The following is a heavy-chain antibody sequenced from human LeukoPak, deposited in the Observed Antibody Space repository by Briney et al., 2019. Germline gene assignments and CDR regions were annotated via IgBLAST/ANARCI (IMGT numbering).Heavy chain of an antibody. V-gene: IGHV4-30-4*01. Sequence: SETLSLTCTVSGGSISSGDYYWSWIRQPPGKGLEWIGYIYYSGSTYYNPSLKSRVTISVDTSKNQFSLKLSSVTAADTAVYYCARERGDYYDSSGYYPDCWGQGTLVTVSS. D-gene: IGHD3-22*01. CDR1: GGSISSGDYY. CDR2: IYYSGST. CDR3: ARERGDYYDSSGYYPDC. J-gene: IGHJ4*02.